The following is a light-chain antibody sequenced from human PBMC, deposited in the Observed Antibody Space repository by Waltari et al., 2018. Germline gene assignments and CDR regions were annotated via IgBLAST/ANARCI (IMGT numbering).Light chain of an antibody. CDR3: SSYTSNNTPVL. J-gene: IGLJ2*01. Sequence: QSALTQPASVSGSPGPLITISCTGPSSDIGTYDYVSWYQQHPGKAPKLMIYDVSNRPSGVSDRFSGSKAGNTASLTVSGLQAEDEADYYCSSYTSNNTPVLFGGGTKLTVL. V-gene: IGLV2-14*03. CDR2: DVS. CDR1: SSDIGTYDY.